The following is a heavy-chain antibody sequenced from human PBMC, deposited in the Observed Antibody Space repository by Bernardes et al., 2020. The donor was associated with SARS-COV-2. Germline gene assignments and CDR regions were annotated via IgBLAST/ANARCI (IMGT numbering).Heavy chain of an antibody. J-gene: IGHJ4*02. CDR3: ARDRGEVMTLFGVVTGPQYFAF. V-gene: IGHV4-59*01. Sequence: SETLSLTCAVSGDSLSNSFWSWIRQPPGRGLEWIAYISYSGSSDYNPSLKSRVTISVDTSKSQFSLELRSVTAADTAVYYCARDRGEVMTLFGVVTGPQYFAFWGQGPWATVSP. D-gene: IGHD3-3*01. CDR1: GDSLSNSF. CDR2: ISYSGSS.